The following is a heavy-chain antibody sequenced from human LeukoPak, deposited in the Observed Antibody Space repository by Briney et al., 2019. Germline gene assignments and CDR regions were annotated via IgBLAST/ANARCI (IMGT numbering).Heavy chain of an antibody. Sequence: SETLSLTCTVSGGSISSYYWSWIRQPPGKGLEWIGYIYYSGSTNYNPSLKSRVTISVDTSKNQFSLKLSSVTAADTAVYYCARGGSYFGLFDYWGQGTLVTVSS. J-gene: IGHJ4*02. CDR2: IYYSGST. CDR1: GGSISSYY. CDR3: ARGGSYFGLFDY. D-gene: IGHD1-26*01. V-gene: IGHV4-59*01.